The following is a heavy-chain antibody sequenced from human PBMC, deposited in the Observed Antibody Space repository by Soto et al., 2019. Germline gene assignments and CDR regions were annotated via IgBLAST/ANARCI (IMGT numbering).Heavy chain of an antibody. V-gene: IGHV4-31*03. D-gene: IGHD2-2*01. CDR3: ARAGSSTANWIDP. Sequence: TLSLTCTVAGDAIYIGGYYWTWIRQHPGKGLEWIGYIYHTGKTYYNPSLESRVTMSVDTSKNQFSLKLASVTAADTAVYYCARAGSSTANWIDPWGQGTLVTGSS. J-gene: IGHJ5*02. CDR1: GDAIYIGGYY. CDR2: IYHTGKT.